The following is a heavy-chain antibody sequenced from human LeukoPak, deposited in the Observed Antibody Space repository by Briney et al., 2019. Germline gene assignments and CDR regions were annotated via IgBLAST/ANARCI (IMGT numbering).Heavy chain of an antibody. D-gene: IGHD3-22*01. CDR2: INPNSGGT. V-gene: IGHV1-2*02. Sequence: RASVKVSCKASGYTFTGYYMHWVRQAPGQGLEWMGWINPNSGGTNYAQKFQGRVTMTRDTSISTAYMELSRLRSDDTAVYYCARSRGSGYYDGPLDYWGQGTLVTVSS. J-gene: IGHJ4*02. CDR3: ARSRGSGYYDGPLDY. CDR1: GYTFTGYY.